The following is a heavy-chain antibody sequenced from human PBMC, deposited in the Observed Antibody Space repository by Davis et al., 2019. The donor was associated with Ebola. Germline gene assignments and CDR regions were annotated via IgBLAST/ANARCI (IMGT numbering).Heavy chain of an antibody. CDR3: ARGYYYGSRGYYYGY. CDR2: INHSGST. D-gene: IGHD3-22*01. Sequence: MPSETLSLTCAVYGGSFSGYYWSWIRQPPGKGLEWIGEINHSGSTNYNPSLKSRVTISVDTSKNQFSLKLSSVTAADTAVYYCARGYYYGSRGYYYGYWGQGTLVTVSS. CDR1: GGSFSGYY. J-gene: IGHJ4*02. V-gene: IGHV4-34*01.